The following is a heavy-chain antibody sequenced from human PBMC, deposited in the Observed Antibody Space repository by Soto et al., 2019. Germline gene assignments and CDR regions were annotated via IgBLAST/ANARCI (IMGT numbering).Heavy chain of an antibody. Sequence: QVQLVQSGAEVKRPGASVKVSCKASGYTFTRYGISWVRQAPGQCLEWMGWVSTYNTNTNYAQKFQGRATMTTDTSTTTAYMALTSLTSDDTALDYCARDWSGEMAVIADYWGQGTLVTVSS. V-gene: IGHV1-18*01. CDR1: GYTFTRYG. D-gene: IGHD6-19*01. J-gene: IGHJ4*02. CDR3: ARDWSGEMAVIADY. CDR2: VSTYNTNT.